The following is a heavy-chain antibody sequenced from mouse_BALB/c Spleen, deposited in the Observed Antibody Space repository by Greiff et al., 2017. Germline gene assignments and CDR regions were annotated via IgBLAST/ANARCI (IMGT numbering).Heavy chain of an antibody. CDR2: ISSGGST. CDR3: ARKGYGSYWYFDV. D-gene: IGHD1-1*01. CDR1: GFTFSSYA. Sequence: EVKVVESGGGLVKPGGSLKLSCAASGFTFSSYAMSWVRQTPEKRLEWVASISSGGSTYYPDSVKGRFTISRDNARNILYLQMSSLRSEDTAMYYCARKGYGSYWYFDVWGAGTTVTVSS. V-gene: IGHV5-6-5*01. J-gene: IGHJ1*01.